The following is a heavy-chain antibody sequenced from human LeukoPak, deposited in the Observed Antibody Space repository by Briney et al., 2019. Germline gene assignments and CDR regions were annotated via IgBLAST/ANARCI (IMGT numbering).Heavy chain of an antibody. D-gene: IGHD1-26*01. V-gene: IGHV6-1*01. CDR1: GDSVSSNSAA. CDR3: ARAPPEYSGSYSVRYYFDY. Sequence: SQTLSLTCAISGDSVSSNSAAWNWIRQSPSRGLEWLGRTYYRSKWYNDYAVSVKSRITINPDTSKNQFSLQLNSVTAADTAVYYCARAPPEYSGSYSVRYYFDYWGQGTLVTVSS. J-gene: IGHJ4*02. CDR2: TYYRSKWYN.